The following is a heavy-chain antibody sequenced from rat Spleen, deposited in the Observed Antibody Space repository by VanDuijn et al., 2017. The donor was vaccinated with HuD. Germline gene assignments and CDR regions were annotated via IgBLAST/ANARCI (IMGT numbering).Heavy chain of an antibody. V-gene: IGHV5-7*01. Sequence: EVQLVESGGGLVQPERSLKLSCAASGFTFSDYNMAWVRQAPKKGLEWVATIIYDDSRTYYRDSVKGRFTISRDNAKNTLYLQMDSLRSEDTATYYCTRQRGDGSYHGGLDYWGQGVMVAVSS. CDR3: TRQRGDGSYHGGLDY. J-gene: IGHJ2*01. CDR1: GFTFSDYN. CDR2: IIYDDSRT. D-gene: IGHD1-12*01.